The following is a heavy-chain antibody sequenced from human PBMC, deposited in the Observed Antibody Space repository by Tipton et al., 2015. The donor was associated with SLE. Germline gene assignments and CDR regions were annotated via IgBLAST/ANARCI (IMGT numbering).Heavy chain of an antibody. CDR2: ISASGSTI. D-gene: IGHD3-3*01. J-gene: IGHJ4*02. V-gene: IGHV3-48*03. CDR1: EFTFSSYE. Sequence: SLRLSCAASEFTFSSYEMNWVRQAPGKGLEWISYISASGSTIYYADSVKGRFTISRDNAKNSLYLQMNSLRAEDTAVYYCASTKTYNDFWSGTYDFDYWGQGTLVTV. CDR3: ASTKTYNDFWSGTYDFDY.